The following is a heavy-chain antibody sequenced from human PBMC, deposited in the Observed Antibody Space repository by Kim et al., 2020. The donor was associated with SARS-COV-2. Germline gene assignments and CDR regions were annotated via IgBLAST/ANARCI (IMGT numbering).Heavy chain of an antibody. CDR1: GGSISNYY. CDR2: IYYSGNT. CDR3: ARSSTSENRYFDY. J-gene: IGHJ4*02. V-gene: IGHV4-59*01. Sequence: SETLSLTCTVSGGSISNYYWSWIRQPPGKGLEWIGYIYYSGNTNYNPSLKSRVTISVDTSKNQCSLELSSVTAADTALYYCARSSTSENRYFDYWGQGALVTVSS. D-gene: IGHD2-2*01.